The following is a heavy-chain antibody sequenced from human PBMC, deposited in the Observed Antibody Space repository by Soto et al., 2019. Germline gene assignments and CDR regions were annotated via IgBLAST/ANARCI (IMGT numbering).Heavy chain of an antibody. V-gene: IGHV3-23*01. Sequence: GGSLRLSCAAPGFTFSSYAMSWVRQAPGKGLEWVSAISGSGGSTYYADSVKGRFAISRDNSKNTLYLQMNSLRAEDTAVYYCAKGRTQLWGRGYYYYGMDVWGQGTTVTVSS. J-gene: IGHJ6*02. CDR3: AKGRTQLWGRGYYYYGMDV. D-gene: IGHD5-18*01. CDR2: ISGSGGST. CDR1: GFTFSSYA.